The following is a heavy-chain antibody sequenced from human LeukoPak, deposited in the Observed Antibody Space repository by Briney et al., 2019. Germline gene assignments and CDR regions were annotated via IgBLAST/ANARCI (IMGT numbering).Heavy chain of an antibody. D-gene: IGHD3-16*02. Sequence: PSETLSLTCTVSGGAIISSSFYWVWIRQPKGRGLEWIGSIYSSGSTYYHPSVNSRATISVDTSKKELSLELSAVTAADTSMYYCARLCYSDSAFDYWGQGTLVTVSS. V-gene: IGHV4-39*01. CDR1: GGAIISSSFY. CDR2: IYSSGST. CDR3: ARLCYSDSAFDY. J-gene: IGHJ4*02.